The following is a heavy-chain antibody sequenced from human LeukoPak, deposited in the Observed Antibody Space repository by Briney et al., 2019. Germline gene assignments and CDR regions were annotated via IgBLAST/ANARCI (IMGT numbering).Heavy chain of an antibody. J-gene: IGHJ1*01. V-gene: IGHV4-34*01. Sequence: SSETLSLTCTVSGGSISSYYWSWIRQPPGKGLEWIGEINHSGSTNYNPSLKSRVTISVDTSKNQFSLKLSSVTAADTAVYYCARKRWSVAGISRAEYFQHWGQGTLSPSPQ. CDR1: GGSISSYY. CDR2: INHSGST. D-gene: IGHD6-19*01. CDR3: ARKRWSVAGISRAEYFQH.